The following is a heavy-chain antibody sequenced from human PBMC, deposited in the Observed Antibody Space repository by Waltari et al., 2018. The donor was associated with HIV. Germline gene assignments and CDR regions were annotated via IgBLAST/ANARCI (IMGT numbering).Heavy chain of an antibody. V-gene: IGHV4-61*08. CDR3: VRDRQQLAPNYYYYGMDV. J-gene: IGHJ6*02. CDR1: RGSVSSGDYY. D-gene: IGHD6-13*01. Sequence: QVRLQQSGPGLVKPSETLSLTCTVSRGSVSSGDYYWSWLRQPPGKGLAWIELIVYSGNTKYNPSRQSRITISVDTSKNQFSLQLSSVTAADSAVYYCVRDRQQLAPNYYYYGMDVWGQGTTVTVSS. CDR2: IVYSGNT.